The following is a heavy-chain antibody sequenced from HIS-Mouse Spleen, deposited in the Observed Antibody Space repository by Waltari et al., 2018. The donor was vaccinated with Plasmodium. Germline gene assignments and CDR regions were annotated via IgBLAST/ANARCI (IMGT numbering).Heavy chain of an antibody. D-gene: IGHD6-13*01. CDR1: GFTFSSYW. Sequence: EVQLVESGGGLVQPGGSLRLSCAASGFTFSSYWMSWVRQAPGKGREWVANIKQDGSEKDYVDSVKCRFTISRDNAKNSLYLQMNSLRAEDTAVYYCASSWYWYFDLWGRGTLVTVSS. CDR2: IKQDGSEK. CDR3: ASSWYWYFDL. V-gene: IGHV3-7*01. J-gene: IGHJ2*01.